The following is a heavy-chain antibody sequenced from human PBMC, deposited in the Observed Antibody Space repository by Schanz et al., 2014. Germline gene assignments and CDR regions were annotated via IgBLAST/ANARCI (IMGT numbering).Heavy chain of an antibody. CDR3: VRDAYLQIRGTVFDS. V-gene: IGHV3-11*01. D-gene: IGHD1-1*01. CDR2: ISNTGTFI. CDR1: GFTFSDHY. J-gene: IGHJ4*02. Sequence: QVQLVESGGGLVKPGGSLRLSCAASGFTFSDHYMAWIRQAPGKGLEWVSIISNTGTFIYYADSVRGRFVISRDNAKSSLSLQMKGLRAEDTAVYYCVRDAYLQIRGTVFDSRGPGNLVTVSS.